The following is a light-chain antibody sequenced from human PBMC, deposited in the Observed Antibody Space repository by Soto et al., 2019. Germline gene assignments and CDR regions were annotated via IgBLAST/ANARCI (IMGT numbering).Light chain of an antibody. CDR2: VAS. V-gene: IGKV1-9*01. CDR3: QQFNSPPLT. J-gene: IGKJ4*01. Sequence: DIQLTQSPSFLSASVGDRVTITCRASQDISSYLAWYQQKPGTAPKLLIYVASTLQSGVPSRLSGSGSGTEFTLTISSLQPEDSATYYCQQFNSPPLTFGGGTKVDIK. CDR1: QDISSY.